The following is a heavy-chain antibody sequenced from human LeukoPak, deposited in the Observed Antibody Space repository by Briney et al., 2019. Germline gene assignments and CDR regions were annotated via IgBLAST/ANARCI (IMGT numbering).Heavy chain of an antibody. CDR1: GYTFTSYG. J-gene: IGHJ4*02. D-gene: IGHD4-17*01. CDR3: ARDLRVTVTNSINDY. V-gene: IGHV1-18*01. Sequence: ASVKVSCKASGYTFTSYGISWVRQAPGQGLEWIGWISAYNGNTNYAQKLQGRVTMTTDTSTSTAYMELRSLRSDDTAVYYCARDLRVTVTNSINDYWGQGTLVTVSS. CDR2: ISAYNGNT.